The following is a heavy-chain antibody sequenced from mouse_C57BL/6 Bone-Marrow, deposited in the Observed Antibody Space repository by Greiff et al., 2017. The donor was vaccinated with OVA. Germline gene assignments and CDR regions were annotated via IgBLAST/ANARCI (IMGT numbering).Heavy chain of an antibody. V-gene: IGHV10-3*01. J-gene: IGHJ1*03. Sequence: EVKLMESGGGLVQPKGSLKLSCAASGFTFNTYAMHWVRQAPGTGLEWVARLRSKSSNYATYYADSVKDRFTISRDDSQSMLDLQMNSLKTEDTAMYYCVRDGTGTSYFDVWGTGTTVTVSS. CDR1: GFTFNTYA. CDR2: LRSKSSNYAT. CDR3: VRDGTGTSYFDV. D-gene: IGHD4-1*01.